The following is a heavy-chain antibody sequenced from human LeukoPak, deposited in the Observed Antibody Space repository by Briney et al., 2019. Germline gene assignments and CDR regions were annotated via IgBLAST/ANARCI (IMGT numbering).Heavy chain of an antibody. CDR1: GHSFPTYW. CDR3: ARQMDGYDWRYLDD. CDR2: IFSADSDI. D-gene: IGHD5-12*01. V-gene: IGHV5-51*01. Sequence: GQSLKISCTGSGHSFPTYWMAWVGQMPGKALGWMGIIFSADSDIRYSSSFQGQVTISADKSNFTAYLQWSSLSASDTAMYYGARQMDGYDWRYLDDWGQGTQVTVSS. J-gene: IGHJ4*02.